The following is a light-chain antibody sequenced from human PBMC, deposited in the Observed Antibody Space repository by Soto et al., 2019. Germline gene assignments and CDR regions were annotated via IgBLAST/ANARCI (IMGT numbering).Light chain of an antibody. V-gene: IGKV3-11*01. CDR3: QQLMDWIT. CDR2: DAS. J-gene: IGKJ5*01. Sequence: IRLKQSPAALSLSPRERATLTCRASQSVSSYLAWYQQKPGQAPRLLIYDASSRATGIPARFSARGSGTYFTLTISILQPEDYAVNSCQQLMDWITFRHATLWRL. CDR1: QSVSSY.